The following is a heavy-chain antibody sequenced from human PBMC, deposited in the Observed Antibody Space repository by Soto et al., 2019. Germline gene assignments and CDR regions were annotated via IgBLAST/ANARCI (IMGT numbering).Heavy chain of an antibody. CDR1: GYTFTSYG. Sequence: QVQLVQSGAEVKKPGASVKVSCKASGYTFTSYGISWVRQAPGQGLEWMGWISAYNGHTNYSHKLQGRVTMTTDTSTSTAYMELRSLRSDDTAVYYCARAAGSYYDFLTAYYGSYMDVWGKGTTVTVSS. D-gene: IGHD3-9*01. J-gene: IGHJ6*03. V-gene: IGHV1-18*01. CDR2: ISAYNGHT. CDR3: ARAAGSYYDFLTAYYGSYMDV.